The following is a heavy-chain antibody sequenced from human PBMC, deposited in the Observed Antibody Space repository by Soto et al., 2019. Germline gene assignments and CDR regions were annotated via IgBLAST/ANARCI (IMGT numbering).Heavy chain of an antibody. D-gene: IGHD3-3*01. CDR2: INPNSGGT. V-gene: IGHV1-2*02. CDR3: ARDQEMYYDFWSGYYSFGMDV. J-gene: IGHJ6*02. CDR1: GYTFTGYY. Sequence: ASVKVSCKSSGYTFTGYYMHWVRQAPGQGLEWMGWINPNSGGTNYAQKFQGRVTITRDTSISTAYMELSRLRSDDTAVYYCARDQEMYYDFWSGYYSFGMDVWGQGTTVTVSS.